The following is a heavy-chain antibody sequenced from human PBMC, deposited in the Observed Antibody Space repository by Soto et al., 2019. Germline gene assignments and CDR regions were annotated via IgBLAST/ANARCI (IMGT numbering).Heavy chain of an antibody. CDR1: GFTFDDYA. CDR2: ISWNSGSI. D-gene: IGHD6-19*01. CDR3: AKGLGPARPHLADAFDI. Sequence: GGSLRLSCAASGFTFDDYAMHWVRQAPGKGLEWVSGISWNSGSIGYADSVKGRLTISRDNAKNSLYLQMNSLRAEDTALYYCAKGLGPARPHLADAFDIWGQGTMVTVSS. V-gene: IGHV3-9*01. J-gene: IGHJ3*02.